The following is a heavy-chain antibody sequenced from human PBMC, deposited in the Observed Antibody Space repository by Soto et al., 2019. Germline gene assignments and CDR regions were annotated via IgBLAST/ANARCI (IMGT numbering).Heavy chain of an antibody. D-gene: IGHD3-16*01. J-gene: IGHJ4*02. CDR3: AKDRLAGGFDY. Sequence: GGSLRLSCAASGFTFSSYAMSWVRQAPGKGLEWVSLVSATAGTTYYTDSVKGRFAISRDNSRNTVYLQMNSLRADDTAVYYCAKDRLAGGFDYWGQGTLVTVSS. CDR2: VSATAGTT. CDR1: GFTFSSYA. V-gene: IGHV3-23*01.